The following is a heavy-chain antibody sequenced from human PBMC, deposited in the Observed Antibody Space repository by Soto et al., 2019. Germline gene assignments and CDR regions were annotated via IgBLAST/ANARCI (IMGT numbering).Heavy chain of an antibody. CDR2: ISYDGSNK. CDR3: ESGWNGRPPRFDY. D-gene: IGHD1-1*01. CDR1: GFTFSSYA. V-gene: IGHV3-30-3*01. Sequence: GGSLRLSCAASGFTFSSYAMHWVRQAPGKGLEWVAVISYDGSNKYYADSVKGRFTISRDNSKNTLYLQMNSLRAEDTAVYYCESGWNGRPPRFDYWGQGTLVTVSS. J-gene: IGHJ4*02.